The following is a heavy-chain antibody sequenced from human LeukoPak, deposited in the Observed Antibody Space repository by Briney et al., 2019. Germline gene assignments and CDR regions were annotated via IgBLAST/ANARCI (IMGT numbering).Heavy chain of an antibody. Sequence: GGSLRLSCAASGFTFISYAMGWVRQAPGKGLEWVSSIRGSGGSTYYADSVKGRFTIARDNSENTLFLQMNSPRAEDTAVYYCAKGGSGYCANGICSSRAVAAIDCWGQGTLVTVSS. CDR2: IRGSGGST. D-gene: IGHD2-8*01. J-gene: IGHJ4*02. CDR3: AKGGSGYCANGICSSRAVAAIDC. V-gene: IGHV3-23*01. CDR1: GFTFISYA.